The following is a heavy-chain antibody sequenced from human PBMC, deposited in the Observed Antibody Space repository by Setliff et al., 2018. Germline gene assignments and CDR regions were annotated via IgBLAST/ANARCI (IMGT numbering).Heavy chain of an antibody. Sequence: SVKVSCKASGGTFNTYGLSWVRQAPGQGLEWMGGIIPIIGEPNYAQKFQGRVTMTTDTSTSTAYMELRSLRSDDTAVYYCARDLIRWAAAVSDAFDIWGQGTMVTVSS. D-gene: IGHD2-2*01. CDR3: ARDLIRWAAAVSDAFDI. CDR1: GGTFNTYG. CDR2: IIPIIGEP. J-gene: IGHJ3*02. V-gene: IGHV1-69*10.